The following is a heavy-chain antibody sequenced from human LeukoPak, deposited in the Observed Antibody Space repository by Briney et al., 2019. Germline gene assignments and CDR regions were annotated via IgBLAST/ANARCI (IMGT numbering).Heavy chain of an antibody. J-gene: IGHJ4*02. V-gene: IGHV3-74*01. CDR2: INTDGSST. CDR3: ARYKVGSTANFDY. D-gene: IGHD1-14*01. Sequence: GGSLRLSCAASGFTFSSYWMHWVRQAPGKGLVWVSRINTDGSSTSYADSVKGRFTISRDYAKNSLYLQMNSLRAEDTAVYYCARYKVGSTANFDYWGQGTLVAVSS. CDR1: GFTFSSYW.